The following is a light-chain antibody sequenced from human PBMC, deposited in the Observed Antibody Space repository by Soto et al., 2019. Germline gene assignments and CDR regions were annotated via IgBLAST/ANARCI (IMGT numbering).Light chain of an antibody. Sequence: QSVLTQPPSASGTPGQRVTISCSGSTSNIGSNTVTWYQQFPGTAPKVLIYSYNQRPSGVPDRFSGSKSGTSASLAISGLQSEDEAHYYCAAWDDSLNGVVFGGGTKLTVL. V-gene: IGLV1-44*01. CDR2: SYN. CDR3: AAWDDSLNGVV. J-gene: IGLJ2*01. CDR1: TSNIGSNT.